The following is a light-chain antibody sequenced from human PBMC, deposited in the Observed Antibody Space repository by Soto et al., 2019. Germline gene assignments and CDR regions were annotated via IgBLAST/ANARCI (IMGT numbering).Light chain of an antibody. Sequence: QSVLSQPPSVSGAPGQRVTISCTGSSTTIGAGFDVHWYQQLPGTAPKLLIYGNINRPSGVPDRFSGPKSGTSASLAITGLQAEDEADYYCQSHDSSLSGFYVFGTGTKAPS. CDR2: GNI. CDR3: QSHDSSLSGFYV. CDR1: STTIGAGFD. V-gene: IGLV1-40*01. J-gene: IGLJ1*01.